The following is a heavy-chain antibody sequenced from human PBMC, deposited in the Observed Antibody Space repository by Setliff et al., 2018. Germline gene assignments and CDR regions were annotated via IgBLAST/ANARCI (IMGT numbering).Heavy chain of an antibody. D-gene: IGHD3-16*01. CDR2: ISSSSSYI. CDR1: GFTFSNYA. J-gene: IGHJ4*02. CDR3: ARVNGYRLEGDFDY. V-gene: IGHV3-21*01. Sequence: GGSLRLSCVASGFTFSNYAMAWVRQAPGKGLEWVSSISSSSSYIYYADSVKGRFTISRDNAKNSLYLQMNSLRAEDTAVYYCARVNGYRLEGDFDYWGQGTLVTVSS.